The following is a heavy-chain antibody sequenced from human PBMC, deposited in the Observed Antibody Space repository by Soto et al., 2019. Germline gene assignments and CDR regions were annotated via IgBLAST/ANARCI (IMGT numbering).Heavy chain of an antibody. D-gene: IGHD3-3*01. V-gene: IGHV2-70*01. J-gene: IGHJ6*02. CDR3: ARIPYYDFWSGYTQAQLLYPPAGGMDV. Sequence: KSGPTLVNPTQTLTLTCTFSGFSLSTSGMCVSWIRQPPGKALEWLALIDWDDDKYYSTSLKTRLTISKDTSKNQVVLTMTNMDPVDTATYYCARIPYYDFWSGYTQAQLLYPPAGGMDVWGQGTTVTVSS. CDR1: GFSLSTSGMC. CDR2: IDWDDDK.